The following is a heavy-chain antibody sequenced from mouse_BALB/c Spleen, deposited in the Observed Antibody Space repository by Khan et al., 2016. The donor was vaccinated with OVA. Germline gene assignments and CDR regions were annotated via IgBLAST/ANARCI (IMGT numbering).Heavy chain of an antibody. D-gene: IGHD1-1*01. CDR3: ATSGHYGGNSYCGMDY. CDR2: INPNTGYN. Sequence: QVQLQQSGAELAKPGASVKMSCKASGYTFTTYWMHWIKQRPGQGLEWSGYINPNTGYNECEQKFKDKATLTADKSSSKAYMQLSSLTSEDSAFYYHATSGHYGGNSYCGMDYWGQGTSVTVSS. V-gene: IGHV1-7*01. CDR1: GYTFTTYW. J-gene: IGHJ4*01.